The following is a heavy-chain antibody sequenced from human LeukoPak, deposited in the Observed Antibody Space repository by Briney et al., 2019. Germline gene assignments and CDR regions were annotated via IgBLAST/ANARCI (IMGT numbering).Heavy chain of an antibody. V-gene: IGHV3-33*08. CDR1: GFTFSRYH. Sequence: GVPLTLPCTASGFTFSRYHMHWLRQAPGKGLEGVAHIWYDGSNKYYADSIQGRFTIHRDNSKDPVYMQMNSLRGEERAVYFCARELCPVMKYFFASWGQGPQVPVSS. D-gene: IGHD2/OR15-2a*01. J-gene: IGHJ4*02. CDR2: IWYDGSNK. CDR3: ARELCPVMKYFFAS.